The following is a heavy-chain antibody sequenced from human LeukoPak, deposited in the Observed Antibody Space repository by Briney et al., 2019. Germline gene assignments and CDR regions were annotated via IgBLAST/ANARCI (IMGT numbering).Heavy chain of an antibody. Sequence: PSETLSLTCTVSRGSISGSIRSYYWSWLRQPPGKGLEWIGYISSSGSVNDNPSLRSRVTISVDTSKNQFFLSLSSVSAADTAVYYCARIPLGYSGAYYFDYWGQGTLVTVSP. D-gene: IGHD5-12*01. CDR1: RGSISGSIRSYY. V-gene: IGHV4-4*09. CDR3: ARIPLGYSGAYYFDY. J-gene: IGHJ4*02. CDR2: ISSSGSV.